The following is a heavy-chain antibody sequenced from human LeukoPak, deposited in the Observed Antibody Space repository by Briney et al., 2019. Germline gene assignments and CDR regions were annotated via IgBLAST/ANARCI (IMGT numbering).Heavy chain of an antibody. J-gene: IGHJ4*02. CDR3: ATSSSRENGFDY. CDR2: INHSGST. V-gene: IGHV4-34*01. CDR1: GGSFSGYY. D-gene: IGHD6-13*01. Sequence: PSETLSLTCAVYGGSFSGYYWSWIRQPPGKGLEWIGEINHSGSTNYNPSLKSRVTISVDTSKNQFSLKLSSVTAADTAVYYCATSSSRENGFDYWGQGTLVTVSS.